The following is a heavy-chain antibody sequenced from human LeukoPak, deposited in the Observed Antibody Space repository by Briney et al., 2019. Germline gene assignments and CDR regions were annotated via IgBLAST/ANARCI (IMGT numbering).Heavy chain of an antibody. CDR3: ARDPRLWMGNHDAFDI. Sequence: PGGSLRLSCAASGFTFSSYSMNWVRQAPGKGLEWVSSISSSSSYIYYADSVKGRFTISRDNAKNSLYLQMNSLRAEDTAVYYCARDPRLWMGNHDAFDIWGQGTMVTVSS. V-gene: IGHV3-21*01. J-gene: IGHJ3*02. CDR2: ISSSSSYI. D-gene: IGHD5-12*01. CDR1: GFTFSSYS.